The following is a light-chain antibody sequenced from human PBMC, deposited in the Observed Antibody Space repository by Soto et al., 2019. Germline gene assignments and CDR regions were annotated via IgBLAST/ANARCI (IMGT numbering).Light chain of an antibody. J-gene: IGKJ1*01. Sequence: DIVMTQSPLSLPVTPGEPASISCSSSQSLRQSNGYNYLDWYLQKPGQSPQLLIFFGSYRASGVPDRFIGSGSGTEFTLKIRSVEAEDVGIYYCMQSQQTPPTFGQGTRVEIK. CDR2: FGS. CDR3: MQSQQTPPT. V-gene: IGKV2-28*01. CDR1: QSLRQSNGYNY.